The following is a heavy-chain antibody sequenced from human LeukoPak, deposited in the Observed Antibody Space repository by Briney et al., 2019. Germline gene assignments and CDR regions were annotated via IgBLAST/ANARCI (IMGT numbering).Heavy chain of an antibody. J-gene: IGHJ6*02. CDR2: IYYNGNT. Sequence: PSETLSLTCSVSDGSINSYYWNWIRRPPGKGLEWIGYIYYNGNTNYSPSLKSRVTMSVDTSKNLFSLKVSSVTAADTAIYYCARGRSNYYGMDVWGQGTTVTVSS. V-gene: IGHV4-59*01. CDR1: DGSINSYY. D-gene: IGHD1-26*01. CDR3: ARGRSNYYGMDV.